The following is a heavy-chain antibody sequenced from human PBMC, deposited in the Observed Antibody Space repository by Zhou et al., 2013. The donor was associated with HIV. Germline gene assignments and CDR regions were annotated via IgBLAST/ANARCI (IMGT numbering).Heavy chain of an antibody. D-gene: IGHD7-27*01. CDR3: AMKGTADRGWFDP. V-gene: IGHV1-69*12. Sequence: QVQLVQSGAEVKKPGSSVKVSCKASGGTFSNYAFSWVRLAPGQGLEWLGDIVPIFNKPNYAQKFQGRLTITADAPTSTAYLEVSSLTSDDTAVYYCAMKGTADRGWFDPWGQGTLVTGLL. CDR1: GGTFSNYA. J-gene: IGHJ5*02. CDR2: IVPIFNKP.